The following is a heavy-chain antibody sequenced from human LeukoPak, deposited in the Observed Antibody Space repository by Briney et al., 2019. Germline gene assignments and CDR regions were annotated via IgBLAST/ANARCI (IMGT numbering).Heavy chain of an antibody. CDR1: GYTFTSYG. CDR3: ATGSAFGVVLAFDY. D-gene: IGHD3-3*01. CDR2: ISAYNGGA. J-gene: IGHJ4*02. V-gene: IGHV1-18*01. Sequence: ASVKVSCKASGYTFTSYGISWVRQAPGQGLEWMGWISAYNGGANYAQKFQGRVTMTRDTSVSTAYMDLSSLRSDDTAVYYCATGSAFGVVLAFDYWGQGTLVTVSS.